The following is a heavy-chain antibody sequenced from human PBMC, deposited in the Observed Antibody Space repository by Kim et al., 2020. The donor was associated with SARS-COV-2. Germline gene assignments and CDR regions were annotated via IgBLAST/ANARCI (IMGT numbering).Heavy chain of an antibody. CDR3: AKDPTTHIVVVPAAFDP. Sequence: GGSLRLSCAASGFTFSSYGMHWVRQAPGKGLEWVSVISYDGSNKYYADSVKGRFTISRDNSKNTLYLQMNSLRAEDTAVYYCAKDPTTHIVVVPAAFDPWGQGTLVTVSS. CDR2: ISYDGSNK. D-gene: IGHD2-2*01. V-gene: IGHV3-30*18. J-gene: IGHJ5*02. CDR1: GFTFSSYG.